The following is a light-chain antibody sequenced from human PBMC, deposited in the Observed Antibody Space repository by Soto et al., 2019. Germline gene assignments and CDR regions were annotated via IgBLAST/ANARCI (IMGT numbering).Light chain of an antibody. J-gene: IGKJ4*01. Sequence: EIVLTQSPGTLSLSPGERVTLSCRASQMVPASYLAWYQQKPGQAPRLLIYGATNRATGIPDRFSGRGTGTVFTLTISRLEAEDFAVYYCHQYAMSPQTFGGGAKVEI. CDR3: HQYAMSPQT. CDR2: GAT. V-gene: IGKV3-20*01. CDR1: QMVPASY.